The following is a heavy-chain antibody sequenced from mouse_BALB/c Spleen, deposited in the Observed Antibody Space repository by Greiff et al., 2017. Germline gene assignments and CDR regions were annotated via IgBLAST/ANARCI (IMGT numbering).Heavy chain of an antibody. CDR3: ARGGIYYGTYYAMDY. V-gene: IGHV5-17*02. D-gene: IGHD2-1*01. J-gene: IGHJ4*01. CDR2: ISSGSSTI. Sequence: EVKLVESGGGLVQPGGSRKLSCAASGFTFSSFGMHWVRQAPEKGLEWVAYISSGSSTIYYADTVKGRFTISRDNPKNTLFLQMTSLRSEDTAMYYCARGGIYYGTYYAMDYWGQGTSVTVAS. CDR1: GFTFSSFG.